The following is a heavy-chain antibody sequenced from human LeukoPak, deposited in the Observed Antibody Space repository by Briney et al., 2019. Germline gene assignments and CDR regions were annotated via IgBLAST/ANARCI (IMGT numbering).Heavy chain of an antibody. J-gene: IGHJ6*02. D-gene: IGHD6-19*01. V-gene: IGHV1-2*02. CDR1: GYTFTGYY. CDR3: ARVKSGWYRPDYGMDV. CDR2: INPNSGGT. Sequence: ASVKVSCKASGYTFTGYYMHWVRQAPGQGLEWMGWINPNSGGTNYAQKFQGRVTMTRDTSISTAYMELSRLRSDDTAVYYCARVKSGWYRPDYGMDVWGQGTTVTVSS.